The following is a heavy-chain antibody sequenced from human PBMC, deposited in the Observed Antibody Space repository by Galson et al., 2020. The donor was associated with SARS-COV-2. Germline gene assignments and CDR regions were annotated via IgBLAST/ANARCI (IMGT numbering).Heavy chain of an antibody. V-gene: IGHV4-39*07. D-gene: IGHD3-3*01. CDR1: GGSISSSSYY. CDR2: IYYSRST. Sequence: SETLSLTCTASGGSISSSSYYWGWIRQPPGKGREWSGSIYYSRSTYYNPSLKSRVTISVDTSKNQFSLKLSSVTAADTAVYYCASQQTERITIFGVVIPSGMDVWGQGTTVTVSS. CDR3: ASQQTERITIFGVVIPSGMDV. J-gene: IGHJ6*02.